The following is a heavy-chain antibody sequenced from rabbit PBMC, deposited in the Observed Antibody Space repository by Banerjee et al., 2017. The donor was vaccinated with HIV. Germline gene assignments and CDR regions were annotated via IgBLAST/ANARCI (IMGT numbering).Heavy chain of an antibody. CDR3: ARTYAAYDGVGYPIKL. V-gene: IGHV1S45*01. CDR2: INTSSGNT. CDR1: GFSFSSKYV. J-gene: IGHJ4*01. Sequence: QEQLEESGGDLVKPEGSLTLTCTASGFSFSSKYVMCWVRQAPGKGLEWIACINTSSGNTVYATWAKGRFTISKTSSTTVTLQMTSLTAADTATYFCARTYAAYDGVGYPIKLWGPGTLVTVS. D-gene: IGHD6-1*01.